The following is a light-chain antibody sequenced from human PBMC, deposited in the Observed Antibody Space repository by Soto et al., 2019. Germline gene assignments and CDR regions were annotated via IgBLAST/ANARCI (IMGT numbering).Light chain of an antibody. Sequence: QSVLTQPPSASGTPGQRVTTSCSGSSSNIGSNYVYWYQQLPGTAPKLLIYSNNQRPSGVPDRFSGSKSGTSASLAISGLRSEDEADYYCAAWDDSLSGPGVFGGGTKVTVL. J-gene: IGLJ3*02. CDR2: SNN. V-gene: IGLV1-47*02. CDR1: SSNIGSNY. CDR3: AAWDDSLSGPGV.